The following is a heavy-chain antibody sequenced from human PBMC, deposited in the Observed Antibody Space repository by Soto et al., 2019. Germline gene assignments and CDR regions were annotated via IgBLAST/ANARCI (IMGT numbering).Heavy chain of an antibody. V-gene: IGHV3-33*01. Sequence: GGSLRLSCAASGFTFSSYGMHWVRQAPGKGLEWVAVIWYDGSNKYYADSVKGRFTISRDNSKNTLYLQMNSLRAEDTAVYYCASSYGQMKRGGFDYWGQGTLVTVSS. D-gene: IGHD4-17*01. CDR2: IWYDGSNK. CDR3: ASSYGQMKRGGFDY. J-gene: IGHJ4*02. CDR1: GFTFSSYG.